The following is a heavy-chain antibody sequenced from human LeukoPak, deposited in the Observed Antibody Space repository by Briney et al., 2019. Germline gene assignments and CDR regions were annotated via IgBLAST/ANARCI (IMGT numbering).Heavy chain of an antibody. CDR1: GFTFSSYN. D-gene: IGHD5-12*01. V-gene: IGHV3-48*04. Sequence: GGSLRLSCAASGFTFSSYNINWVRQAPGKGLEWVSYISSSRRTISYADSVKGRFTISRDNAKNSLYLQMNSLRAEDTAVYYCARDGSGYSAGWGQGTLVTVSS. CDR3: ARDGSGYSAG. J-gene: IGHJ4*02. CDR2: ISSSRRTI.